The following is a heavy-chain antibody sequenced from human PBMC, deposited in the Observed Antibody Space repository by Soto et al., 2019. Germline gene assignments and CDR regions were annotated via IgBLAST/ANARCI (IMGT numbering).Heavy chain of an antibody. Sequence: SETLSLTCTVSGGSISSSSYYWGWIRQPPGKGLEWIGSIYYSASTYYNPSLKSRVTISVDTSKNQFSLKLSSVTAADTAVYYCARLSGTYNDRYFDYWGQGTPVTVSS. CDR2: IYYSAST. CDR3: ARLSGTYNDRYFDY. CDR1: GGSISSSSYY. J-gene: IGHJ4*02. D-gene: IGHD1-26*01. V-gene: IGHV4-39*01.